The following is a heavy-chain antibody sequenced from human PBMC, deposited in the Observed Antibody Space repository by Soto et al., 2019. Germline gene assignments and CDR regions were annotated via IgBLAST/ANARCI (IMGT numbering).Heavy chain of an antibody. CDR1: GFTFSSYA. Sequence: GSLRLSCAASGFTFSSYAMSWVRQAPGKGLEWVSAISGSGGSTYYADSVKGRFTISRDNSKNTLYLQMNSLRAEDTAAYYCAIWRDQYYFDYWGQGTLVTVSS. D-gene: IGHD2-2*01. CDR2: ISGSGGST. J-gene: IGHJ4*02. V-gene: IGHV3-23*01. CDR3: AIWRDQYYFDY.